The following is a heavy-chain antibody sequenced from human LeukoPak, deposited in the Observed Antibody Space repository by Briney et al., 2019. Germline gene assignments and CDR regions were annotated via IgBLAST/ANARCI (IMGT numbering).Heavy chain of an antibody. D-gene: IGHD6-19*01. CDR3: AKAIAVAARRGNIDY. J-gene: IGHJ4*02. CDR1: GFPFSIYE. CDR2: ISGSGGST. Sequence: GGSLRLSCAVSGFPFSIYEMNWVRQAPGKGLEWVSGISGSGGSTYYADSVKGRFTISRDNSKNTLYVQMNSLRAEDTAIYYCAKAIAVAARRGNIDYWGQGTLVTVSS. V-gene: IGHV3-23*01.